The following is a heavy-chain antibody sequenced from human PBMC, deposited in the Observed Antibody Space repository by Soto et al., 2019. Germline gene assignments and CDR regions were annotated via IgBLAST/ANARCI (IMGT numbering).Heavy chain of an antibody. V-gene: IGHV3-23*01. CDR3: AKGASHAPFEK. CDR1: GFAFNDFA. CDR2: ISCSGDKT. J-gene: IGHJ4*02. Sequence: EVHLLESGGDLVLPGGSLRLSCAASGFAFNDFAMNWVRQAPGKGPEWLSTISCSGDKTFHSDSVKGRFNISRDNSNNKMFLQMNSLRAEDTAIYYCAKGASHAPFEKWGRGTLVTVSS.